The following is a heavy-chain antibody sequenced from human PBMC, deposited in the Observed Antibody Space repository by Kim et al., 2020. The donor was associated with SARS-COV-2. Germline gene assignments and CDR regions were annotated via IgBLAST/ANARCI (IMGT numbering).Heavy chain of an antibody. V-gene: IGHV3-30*02. D-gene: IGHD3-10*01. CDR3: AKALLRGVNYYYYGMDV. J-gene: IGHJ6*02. Sequence: SVKGRFTISRDKSKNTLYQQMNRLSAEDTALFYCAKALLRGVNYYYYGMDVWGQGTTVTVSS.